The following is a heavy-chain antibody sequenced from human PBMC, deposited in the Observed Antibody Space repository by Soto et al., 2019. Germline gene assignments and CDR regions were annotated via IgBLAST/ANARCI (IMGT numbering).Heavy chain of an antibody. J-gene: IGHJ3*02. CDR3: ARLYCSGGSCENDAFDI. CDR2: IYYSGST. Sequence: SETLSLTCPVSGGSISSYYWSLIRQPPGKGLEWIGYIYYSGSTNYNPSLKSRVTISVDTSKNQFSLKLSSVTAADTAVYYCARLYCSGGSCENDAFDIWGQGTMVTVSS. CDR1: GGSISSYY. V-gene: IGHV4-59*01. D-gene: IGHD2-15*01.